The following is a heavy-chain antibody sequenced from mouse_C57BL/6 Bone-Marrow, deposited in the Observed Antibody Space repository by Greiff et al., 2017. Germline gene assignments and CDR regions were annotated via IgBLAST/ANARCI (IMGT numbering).Heavy chain of an antibody. D-gene: IGHD1-1*01. J-gene: IGHJ3*01. V-gene: IGHV14-3*01. CDR3: APYYGSSPAWFAY. Sequence: EVMLVESVAELVRPGASVKLSCTASGFNIKNTYMHWVKQRPEQGLEWIGRIDPANGNTKYAPKFQGKATITADTSSNTAYLQLSSLTSEDTAIYYGAPYYGSSPAWFAYWGQGTLVTVSA. CDR2: IDPANGNT. CDR1: GFNIKNTY.